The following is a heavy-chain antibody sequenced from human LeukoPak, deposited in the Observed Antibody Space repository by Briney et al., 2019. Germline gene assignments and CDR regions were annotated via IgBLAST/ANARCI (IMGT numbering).Heavy chain of an antibody. CDR3: ARGGAGRGYSGYGQLDY. V-gene: IGHV3-11*04. Sequence: GGSLRLSCAASEFTFSDYDMSWIRQAPGKGLEWVSYISGSDRYKYYADSVKGRFTISRDSAKNSLFLQMNSLRAEDTAVYYCARGGAGRGYSGYGQLDYWGQGTLVTVSS. CDR2: ISGSDRYK. CDR1: EFTFSDYD. D-gene: IGHD5-12*01. J-gene: IGHJ4*02.